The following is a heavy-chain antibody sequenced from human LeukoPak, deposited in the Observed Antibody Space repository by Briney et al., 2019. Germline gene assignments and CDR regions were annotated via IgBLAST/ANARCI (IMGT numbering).Heavy chain of an antibody. CDR1: GGSISSYY. J-gene: IGHJ6*02. CDR2: IYYSGST. Sequence: SETLSLTGTVSGGSISSYYWSWIRQPPGKGLEWIGYIYYSGSTNYNPSLKSRVTISVDTSKNQFSLKLSSVTAADTAVYYCARDRGYDILTGYLSGMDVWGQGTTVTVSS. CDR3: ARDRGYDILTGYLSGMDV. D-gene: IGHD3-9*01. V-gene: IGHV4-59*01.